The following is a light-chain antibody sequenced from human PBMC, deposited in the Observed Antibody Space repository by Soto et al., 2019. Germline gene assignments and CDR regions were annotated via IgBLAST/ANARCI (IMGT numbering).Light chain of an antibody. Sequence: QSVLTQPASVSGSPGQSITISRTRTSSDVGGYDYVSWYQLHPGKAPKLMVFEVSNRPSGVSYRFSGSKSGNTASLTISGLQAEDEADYFCSSYSISTADLFGTGTKVTVL. CDR2: EVS. CDR1: SSDVGGYDY. J-gene: IGLJ1*01. V-gene: IGLV2-14*01. CDR3: SSYSISTADL.